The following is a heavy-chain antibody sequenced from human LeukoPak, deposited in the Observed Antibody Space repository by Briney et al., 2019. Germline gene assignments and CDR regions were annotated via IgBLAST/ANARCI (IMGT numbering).Heavy chain of an antibody. CDR3: ARGRSGYDATPVDY. CDR1: GYTFTSYG. CDR2: ISAYNGNT. D-gene: IGHD5-12*01. V-gene: IGHV1-18*01. J-gene: IGHJ4*02. Sequence: GGSVKVSCKASGYTFTSYGISWVRQAPGQGLEWMGWISAYNGNTNYAQKLQGRVTMTTDTSTSTAYMELRSLRSDNTAAYYCARGRSGYDATPVDYWGQGTLVTVSS.